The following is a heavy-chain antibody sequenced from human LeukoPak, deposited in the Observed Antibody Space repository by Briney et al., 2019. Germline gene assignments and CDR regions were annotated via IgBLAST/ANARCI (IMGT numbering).Heavy chain of an antibody. CDR2: IWYDGSRY. Sequence: PGGSLRLSCAASGFSFSSYAMHWVRQAPGKGLEWVAVIWYDGSRYYYADSVKGRFTIPRDNSKNTLYLQMNSLRAEDTAVYHCAREKDDAFDIWGQGTMVTVSS. V-gene: IGHV3-33*01. J-gene: IGHJ3*02. CDR1: GFSFSSYA. CDR3: AREKDDAFDI.